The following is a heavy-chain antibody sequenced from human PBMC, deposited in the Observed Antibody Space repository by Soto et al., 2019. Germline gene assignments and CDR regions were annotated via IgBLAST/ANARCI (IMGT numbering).Heavy chain of an antibody. CDR1: GCTISSYY. Sequence: PAGTLCLTCTASGCTISSYYLRWIRQPPEKGLEWIGDICYSESTTYNASLKRRGTISFNTANNQFSLKQSSMIAADNAVYYCDIGCDTFCYGMDVWGQGTTVTVSS. D-gene: IGHD5-12*01. V-gene: IGHV4-59*01. CDR3: DIGCDTFCYGMDV. CDR2: ICYSEST. J-gene: IGHJ6*02.